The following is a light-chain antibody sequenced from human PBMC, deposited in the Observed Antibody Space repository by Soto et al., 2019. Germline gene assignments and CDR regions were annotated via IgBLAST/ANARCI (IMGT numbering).Light chain of an antibody. CDR2: DSA. CDR1: QNIGRW. V-gene: IGKV1-5*01. Sequence: DIQITQSPTTLSASVGDRVTITCRASQNIGRWLAWYQQKPGKAPKVLIYDSASLESGVPSRFSGSGSGTEFTLTISSLQPDDVATYYCQQYNSYSRTFGQGTKVDIK. J-gene: IGKJ2*01. CDR3: QQYNSYSRT.